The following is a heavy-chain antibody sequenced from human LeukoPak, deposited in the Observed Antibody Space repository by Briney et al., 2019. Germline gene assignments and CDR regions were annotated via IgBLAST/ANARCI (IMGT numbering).Heavy chain of an antibody. CDR3: ITARTRGVTRTV. CDR2: IKSKTDDRTT. Sequence: GGSQTLLCAASGFTFSKACTSWVRQAPRRGLEWVSCIKSKTDDRTTDHAAPVKRCFTISRDDYKISLYLQVHSLTPEDTAVYYCITARTRGVTRTVWGQGTLVTVS. D-gene: IGHD4-23*01. CDR1: GFTFSKAC. V-gene: IGHV3-15*01. J-gene: IGHJ4*01.